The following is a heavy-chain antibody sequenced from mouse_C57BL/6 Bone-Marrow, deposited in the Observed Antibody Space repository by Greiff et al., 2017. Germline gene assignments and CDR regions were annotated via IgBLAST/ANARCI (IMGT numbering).Heavy chain of an antibody. J-gene: IGHJ2*01. CDR2: IDPDTCGT. Sequence: VQLQQSGAELVRPGASVTLSCKASGYTFTDYEMHWVKQTPVHGLEWIGAIDPDTCGTAYNQKVKGKAILTADKSSSTAYMELPSLTSEDSAVYYCTIMGLENWDQGTTLTVTS. CDR3: TIMGLEN. V-gene: IGHV1-15*01. CDR1: GYTFTDYE.